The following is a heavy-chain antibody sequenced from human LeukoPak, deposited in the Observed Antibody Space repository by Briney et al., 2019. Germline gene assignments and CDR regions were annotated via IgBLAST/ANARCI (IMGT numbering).Heavy chain of an antibody. Sequence: SETLSLTCTVSGGSISSYYWGWIRQPPGKGLEWIGSIYYSGSTYYNPSLKSRVTISVDTSKNQFSLKLSSVTAADTAVYYCAREPKYAYYFDYWGQGTLVTVSS. V-gene: IGHV4-39*07. CDR2: IYYSGST. J-gene: IGHJ4*02. CDR1: GGSISSYY. CDR3: AREPKYAYYFDY.